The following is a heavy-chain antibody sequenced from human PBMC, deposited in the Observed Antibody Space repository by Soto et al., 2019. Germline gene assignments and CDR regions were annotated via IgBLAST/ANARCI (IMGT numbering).Heavy chain of an antibody. CDR3: ARGGVIVVGLDV. Sequence: GGSLRLSCAASGFSFSSYWMTWVRQAPGKGLEWVSRIKTDGTITGYADSVKGRFTISRDNAKNTLYLQMNSLRAEDTAVYYCARGGVIVVGLDVWGQGTTVTVSS. CDR2: IKTDGTIT. V-gene: IGHV3-74*01. CDR1: GFSFSSYW. J-gene: IGHJ6*02. D-gene: IGHD1-26*01.